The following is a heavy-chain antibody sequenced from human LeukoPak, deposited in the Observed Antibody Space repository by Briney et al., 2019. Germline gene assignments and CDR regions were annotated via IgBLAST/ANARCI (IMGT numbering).Heavy chain of an antibody. D-gene: IGHD3-9*01. CDR3: ARDIGYDILTGWYGMDV. V-gene: IGHV4-61*02. Sequence: PSETLSLTCTVSGGSISSGSYYWSWIRQPAGKGLEWIGRIYTSGSTNYNPSLKSRVTISVDTSKNQFSLKLSSVTAADTAVYYCARDIGYDILTGWYGMDVWGQGTTVTVSS. CDR2: IYTSGST. J-gene: IGHJ6*02. CDR1: GGSISSGSYY.